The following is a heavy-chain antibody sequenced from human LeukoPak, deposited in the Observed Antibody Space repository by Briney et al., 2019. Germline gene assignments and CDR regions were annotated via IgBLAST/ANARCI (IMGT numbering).Heavy chain of an antibody. CDR1: GGTFSSYA. J-gene: IGHJ5*02. V-gene: IGHV1-69*13. Sequence: GASVKVSCTASGGTFSSYAISWVRQAPGQGLEWMGGIIPIFGTANYAQKFQGRVTITADESTSTAYMELSSLRSEDTAVYYCAGSGYSYGKNWFDPWGQGTLVTVSS. CDR3: AGSGYSYGKNWFDP. CDR2: IIPIFGTA. D-gene: IGHD5-18*01.